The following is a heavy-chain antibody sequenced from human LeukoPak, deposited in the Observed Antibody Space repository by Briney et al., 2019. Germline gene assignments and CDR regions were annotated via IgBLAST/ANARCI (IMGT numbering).Heavy chain of an antibody. J-gene: IGHJ4*02. Sequence: SETLSLTCTVSGGSISSSSYYWGWIRQPPGKGLEWIGSIYYSGSTYCNPSLKSRVTISVDTSKNQFSLKLSSVTAADTAVYYCARRYSSGYYPLDYWGQGTLVTVSS. CDR1: GGSISSSSYY. CDR2: IYYSGST. CDR3: ARRYSSGYYPLDY. V-gene: IGHV4-39*01. D-gene: IGHD3-22*01.